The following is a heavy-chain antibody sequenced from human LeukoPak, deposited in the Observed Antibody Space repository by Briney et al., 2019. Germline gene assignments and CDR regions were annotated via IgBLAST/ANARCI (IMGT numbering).Heavy chain of an antibody. CDR1: GGSFSGYY. Sequence: SETLSLTCAVYGGSFSGYYWSWLRQPPGKGLEWLGEINHSGSTNYNPSLKSRVTISVDTSKNQFSLKLSSVTAADTAVYYCARTYSGSYARIGAFDIWGQGTMVTVSS. D-gene: IGHD1-26*01. V-gene: IGHV4-34*01. CDR3: ARTYSGSYARIGAFDI. J-gene: IGHJ3*02. CDR2: INHSGST.